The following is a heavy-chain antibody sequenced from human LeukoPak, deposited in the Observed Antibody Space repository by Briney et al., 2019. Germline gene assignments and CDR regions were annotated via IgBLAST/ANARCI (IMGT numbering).Heavy chain of an antibody. V-gene: IGHV4-34*01. CDR3: VRSTDQYFYGMDV. D-gene: IGHD2-2*01. J-gene: IGHJ6*02. Sequence: SETLSLTCAVYGWSFSGYYWTWIRQPPGKGLEWVGEINHSGSPNYNPSLKSRVTISVDISKNVFSLKLTSVTAADTAVYYCVRSTDQYFYGMDVWGQGTSVTVSS. CDR2: INHSGSP. CDR1: GWSFSGYY.